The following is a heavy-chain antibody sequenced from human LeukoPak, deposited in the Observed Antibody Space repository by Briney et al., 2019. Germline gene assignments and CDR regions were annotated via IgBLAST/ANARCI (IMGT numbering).Heavy chain of an antibody. D-gene: IGHD3-16*02. Sequence: ASVKVSCKASGYTFTSYGISWVRQAPGQGLEWMGWISAYNGNTNYAQKLQGRVTMTTYTSTSTAYMEPRSLRSDDTAVYYCARGSTLGELSFADYWGQGTLVTVSS. V-gene: IGHV1-18*01. J-gene: IGHJ4*02. CDR2: ISAYNGNT. CDR3: ARGSTLGELSFADY. CDR1: GYTFTSYG.